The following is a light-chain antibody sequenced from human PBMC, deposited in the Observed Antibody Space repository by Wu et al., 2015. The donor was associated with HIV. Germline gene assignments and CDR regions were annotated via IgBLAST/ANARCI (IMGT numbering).Light chain of an antibody. CDR1: QGISNA. V-gene: IGKV1-27*01. CDR3: QKYDSVPLT. J-gene: IGKJ4*01. Sequence: DIQMTQSPSSLSASVGDRVTITCRASQGISNALAWYQQKPGKAPTLLISGASTLQSGVPSRFRGSGSGTDFALTITSLQPEDVATYYCQKYDSVPLTFGGGTKVDIK. CDR2: GAS.